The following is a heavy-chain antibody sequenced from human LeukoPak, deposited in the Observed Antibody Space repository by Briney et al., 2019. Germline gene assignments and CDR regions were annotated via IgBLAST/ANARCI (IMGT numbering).Heavy chain of an antibody. D-gene: IGHD3-22*01. V-gene: IGHV1-2*02. CDR2: INPNTGGT. CDR1: GYTFTGYY. J-gene: IGHJ4*02. CDR3: PREYYDSSGYRFDY. Sequence: ASVKVSCKASGYTFTGYYIHWVRQAPGQGLEWMGGINPNTGGTNYAQKFQGRVTTTRDTSISTAYMELSRLRSDDTAVYYCPREYYDSSGYRFDYWGQGTLVTVSS.